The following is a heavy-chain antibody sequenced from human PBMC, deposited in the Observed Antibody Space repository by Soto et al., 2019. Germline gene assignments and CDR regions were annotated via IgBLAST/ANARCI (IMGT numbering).Heavy chain of an antibody. J-gene: IGHJ4*02. D-gene: IGHD4-4*01. Sequence: GGSLRLSCAASGFTFSNFAMSWGRQAPGKGLEWVSATSGSGVSTFYADSVKGRFTISRDNSKNTVSLQMSSLRAEDTAIYYCAKGYSFGFEFWGQGILVTVSS. CDR1: GFTFSNFA. CDR3: AKGYSFGFEF. CDR2: TSGSGVST. V-gene: IGHV3-23*01.